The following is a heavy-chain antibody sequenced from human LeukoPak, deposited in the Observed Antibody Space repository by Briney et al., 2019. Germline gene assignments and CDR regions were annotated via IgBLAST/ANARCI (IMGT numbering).Heavy chain of an antibody. J-gene: IGHJ4*02. CDR3: ARGQDDRSGTFDY. V-gene: IGHV4-59*01. CDR2: IQYNGST. Sequence: SETLSLTCSVSGASISAYYWSWIRQSPGKGLEWMGNIQYNGSTNYNPSLKSRVTMSVDTSRTQFSLRLSSVTAADTAVYYCARGQDDRSGTFDYWGQGILVTVSS. D-gene: IGHD3-22*01. CDR1: GASISAYY.